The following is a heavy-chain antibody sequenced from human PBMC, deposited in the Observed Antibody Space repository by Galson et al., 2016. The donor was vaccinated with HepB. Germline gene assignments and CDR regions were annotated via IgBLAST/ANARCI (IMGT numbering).Heavy chain of an antibody. V-gene: IGHV3-23*01. CDR1: GFTFDDYA. J-gene: IGHJ4*02. CDR3: AKHLSLLEPSYPDY. Sequence: SLRLSCAASGFTFDDYAMSWVRQAPGKGLEWVSAISGSGDYTYYADSVRGRFTISRDNSKNTVYLQMNSLRAEDTAIYYCAKHLSLLEPSYPDYWGQGTLVTVSS. D-gene: IGHD3-16*02. CDR2: ISGSGDYT.